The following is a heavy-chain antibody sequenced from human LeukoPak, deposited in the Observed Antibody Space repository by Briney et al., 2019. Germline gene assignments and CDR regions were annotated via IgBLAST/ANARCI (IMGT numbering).Heavy chain of an antibody. V-gene: IGHV4-4*02. CDR3: ARDRDSGDAFDI. CDR2: IYHSGST. J-gene: IGHJ3*02. CDR1: GGSISSSNW. Sequence: SETLSLTCAVSGGSISSSNWWSWVRQPPGKGLEWIGEIYHSGSTNYNPSLKSRVTISVDTSKNQFSLKLSSVTAADTAVYYCARDRDSGDAFDIWGQGTMVTVSS. D-gene: IGHD1-26*01.